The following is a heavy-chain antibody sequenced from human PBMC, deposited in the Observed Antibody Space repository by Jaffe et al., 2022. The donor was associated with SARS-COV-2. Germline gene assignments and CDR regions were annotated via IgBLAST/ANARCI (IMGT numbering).Heavy chain of an antibody. CDR1: GFTFSTYA. Sequence: EVQLVESGGGLVQPGGSLRLSCAASGFTFSTYAMTWVRQAPGKGLEWVSSISNSGGYTHYADSVKGRFTISRDNSKNTLYLQLNSLRAEDTAVYYCAKDLRSSQYQLLYFDYWGQGIPVTVPS. D-gene: IGHD2-2*01. V-gene: IGHV3-23*04. J-gene: IGHJ4*02. CDR2: ISNSGGYT. CDR3: AKDLRSSQYQLLYFDY.